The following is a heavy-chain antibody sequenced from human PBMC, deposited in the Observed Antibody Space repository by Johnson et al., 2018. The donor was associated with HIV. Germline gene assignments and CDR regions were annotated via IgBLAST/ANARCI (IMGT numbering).Heavy chain of an antibody. CDR3: AKGHSSGYPKDAFDI. J-gene: IGHJ3*02. V-gene: IGHV3-74*03. D-gene: IGHD3-22*01. CDR2: IYSDGSDT. Sequence: VQLVESGGGVVQPGRSLRLSCAASGFIFRNYWMHWVRQAPGKGLVWVARIYSDGSDTAYADSVKGRFTISRDNSKNTLYLQMNSLRAEDTAVYYCAKGHSSGYPKDAFDIWGQGTMVTVSS. CDR1: GFIFRNYW.